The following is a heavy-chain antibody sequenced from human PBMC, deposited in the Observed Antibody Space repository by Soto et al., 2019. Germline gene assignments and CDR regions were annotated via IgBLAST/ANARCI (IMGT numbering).Heavy chain of an antibody. D-gene: IGHD2-15*01. J-gene: IGHJ4*02. CDR3: ARVYCSGGGCYGIAY. CDR2: ISPSGGST. CDR1: GYTFTSYY. V-gene: IGHV1-46*01. Sequence: QVQLVQSGAEVKKPGASVKVSCKASGYTFTSYYMHWVRQAPGQGLEWMGIISPSGGSTTYAQKFQGRVRMTRDTSTSTVYMELSSLRSEDTAVYYCARVYCSGGGCYGIAYWGQGTLVTVSS.